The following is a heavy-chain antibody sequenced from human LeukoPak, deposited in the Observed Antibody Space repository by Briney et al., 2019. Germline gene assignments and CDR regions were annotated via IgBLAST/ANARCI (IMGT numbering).Heavy chain of an antibody. Sequence: GGSLRLSCAASGFTFSSYSMNWVRQAPGKGLEWVSYISSSSSYIYYADSVKGRFTISRDNAKNSLYLQMNSLRVEDTAVYYCASQSYARFDPWGQGTLVTVSS. CDR2: ISSSSSYI. J-gene: IGHJ5*02. V-gene: IGHV3-21*01. D-gene: IGHD3-16*01. CDR1: GFTFSSYS. CDR3: ASQSYARFDP.